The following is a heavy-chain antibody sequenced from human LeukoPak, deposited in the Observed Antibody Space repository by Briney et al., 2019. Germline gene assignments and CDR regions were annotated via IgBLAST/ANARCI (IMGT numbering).Heavy chain of an antibody. Sequence: SETLSLTCTVSGGSIISYYWSWIRQPPGKGLEWIGYIYYSGSTNYNPSLTSRVTISVDTSKNQFSLRLSSLTAADTAVYYCARGGGLSTRRFDYWGQGTLVTVSS. V-gene: IGHV4-59*01. D-gene: IGHD4-23*01. CDR2: IYYSGST. CDR1: GGSIISYY. CDR3: ARGGGLSTRRFDY. J-gene: IGHJ4*02.